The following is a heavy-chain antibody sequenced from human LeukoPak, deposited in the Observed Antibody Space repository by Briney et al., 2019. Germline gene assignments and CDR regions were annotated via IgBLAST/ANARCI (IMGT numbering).Heavy chain of an antibody. V-gene: IGHV1-69*01. Sequence: SVKVSCKASGGTFSSYAISWVRQAPGQGLEWMGGIIPIFGTAHSAQKFQGRVTITADESTSTAYMELGSLRAEDTAVYYCAAWVFRAGTYDNWGQGTLVTVSS. D-gene: IGHD6-19*01. CDR2: IIPIFGTA. J-gene: IGHJ4*02. CDR3: AAWVFRAGTYDN. CDR1: GGTFSSYA.